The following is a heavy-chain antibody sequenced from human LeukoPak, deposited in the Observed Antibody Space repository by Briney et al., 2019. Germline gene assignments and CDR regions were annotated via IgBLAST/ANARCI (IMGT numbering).Heavy chain of an antibody. Sequence: GGSLRLSCAASGFTFSNYNMNWVRQAPGKGLEWVSYISSSSSHMYYADSVKGRFTISRGNANNSLSLQMNSLRAEDTAVYYCARGDYYLSVGGHRRGMDVWGQGTTVTVSS. CDR3: ARGDYYLSVGGHRRGMDV. J-gene: IGHJ6*02. CDR2: ISSSSSHM. D-gene: IGHD3-10*01. CDR1: GFTFSNYN. V-gene: IGHV3-21*01.